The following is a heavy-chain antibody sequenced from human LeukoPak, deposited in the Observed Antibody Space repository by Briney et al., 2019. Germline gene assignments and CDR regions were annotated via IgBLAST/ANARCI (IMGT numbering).Heavy chain of an antibody. Sequence: GGSLRLSCAASGFTFSTYWMSWVRPAPGKGLEWVANIRHDAGEKYYVDSVKGRFTISRDNAKNSLYLQMNSLRAEDTAVYYCARYWNGGNYDYWGQGTLVTVSS. D-gene: IGHD1-1*01. V-gene: IGHV3-7*04. CDR2: IRHDAGEK. CDR3: ARYWNGGNYDY. CDR1: GFTFSTYW. J-gene: IGHJ4*02.